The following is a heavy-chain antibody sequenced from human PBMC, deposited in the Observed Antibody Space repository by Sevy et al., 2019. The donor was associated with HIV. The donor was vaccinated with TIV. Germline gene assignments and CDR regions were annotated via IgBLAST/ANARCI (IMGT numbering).Heavy chain of an antibody. V-gene: IGHV1-46*01. CDR2: INPSGGST. J-gene: IGHJ4*02. Sequence: ASVKVSCKASGYTFTSYYMHWVRQAPGQGLEWMGIINPSGGSTRYAQKFQGRVTMTRDTSTSPVYMELSSLRSEDTAVYYCARDLRITMVRGVAGGLGLFDYWGQGTLVTVSS. CDR3: ARDLRITMVRGVAGGLGLFDY. CDR1: GYTFTSYY. D-gene: IGHD3-10*01.